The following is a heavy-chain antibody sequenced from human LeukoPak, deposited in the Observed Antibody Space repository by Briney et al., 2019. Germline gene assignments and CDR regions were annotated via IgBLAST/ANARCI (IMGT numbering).Heavy chain of an antibody. CDR2: INHSGST. CDR3: ARGEYYYDSSGYPTGYYYYYMDV. Sequence: SETLSLTCAVYGGSFSGYYWSWIRQPPGKGLEWIGEINHSGSTNYNPSLKSRVTISVDTSKNQFSLRLSSVTDADTAVYYCARGEYYYDSSGYPTGYYYYYMDVWGKGTTVTVSS. D-gene: IGHD3-22*01. V-gene: IGHV4-34*01. J-gene: IGHJ6*03. CDR1: GGSFSGYY.